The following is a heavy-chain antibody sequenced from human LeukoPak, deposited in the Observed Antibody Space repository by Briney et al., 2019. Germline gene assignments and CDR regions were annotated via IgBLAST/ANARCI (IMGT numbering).Heavy chain of an antibody. Sequence: SETLSLTCTVSGDSINSGGYYWSWIRQHPGKGLEWIGEINHSGSTNYNPSLKSRVTISVDTSKNQFSLKLSSVTAADTAVYYCARATAYDFWSGSAGGWFDPWGQGTLVTVSS. CDR3: ARATAYDFWSGSAGGWFDP. V-gene: IGHV4-31*03. CDR1: GDSINSGGYY. D-gene: IGHD3-3*01. J-gene: IGHJ5*02. CDR2: INHSGST.